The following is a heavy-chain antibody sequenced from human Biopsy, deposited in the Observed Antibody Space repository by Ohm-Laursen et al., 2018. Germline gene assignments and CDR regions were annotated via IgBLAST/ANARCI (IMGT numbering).Heavy chain of an antibody. D-gene: IGHD2-2*01. CDR2: IWYDGSSE. J-gene: IGHJ4*02. Sequence: RSLRLSCAASGFTFSVYAMHWVRQAPGKGLEWVAIIWYDGSSEYYADSVKGRFTISRDNSKNTVYLQMNSLRVEDTAVYYCARDRPSVPTYAVFWGQGSLVTVSS. CDR1: GFTFSVYA. V-gene: IGHV3-33*01. CDR3: ARDRPSVPTYAVF.